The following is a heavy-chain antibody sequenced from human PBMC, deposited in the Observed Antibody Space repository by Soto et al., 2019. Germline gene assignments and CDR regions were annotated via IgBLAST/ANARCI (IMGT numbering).Heavy chain of an antibody. CDR1: GFTFSNYA. D-gene: IGHD3-10*01. CDR3: AKPHYGSGTGNYYGIG. V-gene: IGHV3-23*01. J-gene: IGHJ1*01. CDR2: ISEGATST. Sequence: EVQLLESGGGLVQPGGSLRLSCAASGFTFSNYAMNWVRQAPGKGLEWVSAISEGATSTHYADFVKGRFTISRDNPKNVVYLQMNSLRDDDTAVYYCAKPHYGSGTGNYYGIGWGQGTLVIVSS.